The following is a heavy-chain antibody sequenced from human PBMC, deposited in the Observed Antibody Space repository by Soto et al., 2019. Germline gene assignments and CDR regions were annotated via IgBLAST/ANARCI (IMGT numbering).Heavy chain of an antibody. CDR1: GFTFRSYG. Sequence: QMQLVESGGGVVQPGRSLRLSCAASGFTFRSYGIHWVRQAPGKGLEWVALIWFDGSKKYYVDSVKGRFAVSRDNSKNTLYLQMSSLRVEDTAVYYCARDRLVPYGYGMAVWGQGTTVTVSS. J-gene: IGHJ6*02. CDR3: ARDRLVPYGYGMAV. CDR2: IWFDGSKK. D-gene: IGHD2-2*01. V-gene: IGHV3-33*01.